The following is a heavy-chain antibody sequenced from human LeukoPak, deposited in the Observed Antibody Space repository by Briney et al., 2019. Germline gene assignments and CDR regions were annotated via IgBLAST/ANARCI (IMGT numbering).Heavy chain of an antibody. J-gene: IGHJ5*02. V-gene: IGHV3-73*01. D-gene: IGHD1-26*01. CDR3: TRDSGTYYWLDR. CDR1: GFTFSDSS. CDR2: MEKELNGYAT. Sequence: GGSLRLSCAASGFTFSDSSIHWVRQASGKGLEWIGLMEKELNGYATAYAASVRGRFTISRDDSQNTAYLQMDSLKTEDTALYYCTRDSGTYYWLDRWGQGTLVTVSS.